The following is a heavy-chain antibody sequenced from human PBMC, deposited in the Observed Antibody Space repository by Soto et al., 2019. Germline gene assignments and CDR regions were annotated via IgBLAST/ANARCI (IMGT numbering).Heavy chain of an antibody. CDR3: AKAPLPIAAAGSLYY. CDR2: ISGSGGNT. CDR1: GFTFSSYA. J-gene: IGHJ4*02. D-gene: IGHD6-13*01. V-gene: IGHV3-23*01. Sequence: GGSLRPSCAASGFTFSSYAMSWVRQAPGKGLEWVSAISGSGGNTYYADSVKGQFTISRDNSKNTLYLQMNSLRAEDTAVYYCAKAPLPIAAAGSLYYWGQGTQVTVSS.